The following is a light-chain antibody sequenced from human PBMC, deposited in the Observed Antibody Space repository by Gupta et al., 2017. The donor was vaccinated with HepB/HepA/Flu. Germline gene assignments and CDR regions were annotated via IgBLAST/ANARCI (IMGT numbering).Light chain of an antibody. J-gene: IGKJ5*01. CDR3: QQDKNWPRIT. CDR2: GAS. Sequence: EIVMTQSPATLSVSPGERATLSCRASQSVSSNLAWYQQKPGQAPRLLIYGASTRATGIPARFSGSGSGTEFTLTISSRQSEDFAVYYCQQDKNWPRITFGQGTRLEIK. V-gene: IGKV3-15*01. CDR1: QSVSSN.